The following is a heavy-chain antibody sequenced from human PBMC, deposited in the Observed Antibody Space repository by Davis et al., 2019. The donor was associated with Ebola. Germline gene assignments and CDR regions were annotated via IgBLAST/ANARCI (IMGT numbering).Heavy chain of an antibody. Sequence: PGGSLRLSCQASGYNFATSWIGWVRQMSGKSLEWMGIIYPGDSDIRYSPSFQGQVTISADTSISTVYLQWSSLGASDTAIYYCARSLGMAAPSGCFDYWGQGALVTVSS. CDR1: GYNFATSW. V-gene: IGHV5-51*01. CDR2: IYPGDSDI. CDR3: ARSLGMAAPSGCFDY. D-gene: IGHD6-13*01. J-gene: IGHJ4*02.